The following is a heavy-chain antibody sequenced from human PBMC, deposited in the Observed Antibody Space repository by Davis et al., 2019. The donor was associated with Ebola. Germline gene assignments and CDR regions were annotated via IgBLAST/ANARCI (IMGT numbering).Heavy chain of an antibody. Sequence: HSQTLSLTCDISGDSVSSNSGAWNWIRQSPSRGLEWLGRTYYSSKWYKDYAVSVKSRITINLDTSKNQFSLQLNSVTPEDTVLYYCARGWLRAGIDVWGEGTTVTVSS. CDR3: ARGWLRAGIDV. J-gene: IGHJ6*04. CDR1: GDSVSSNSGA. D-gene: IGHD5-18*01. V-gene: IGHV6-1*01. CDR2: TYYSSKWYK.